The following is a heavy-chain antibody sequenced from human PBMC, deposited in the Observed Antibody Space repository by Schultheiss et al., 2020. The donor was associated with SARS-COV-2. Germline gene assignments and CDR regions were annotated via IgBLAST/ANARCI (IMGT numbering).Heavy chain of an antibody. J-gene: IGHJ6*02. Sequence: GGSLRLSCAASGFTFSSYAMHWVRQAPGKGLEWVSSISSSGGYIFYADSVKGRFTISRDNAKNSLFLQMNSLRAEDTAVYYCAREGYYDSSDYYSAYYYAMDVWGQGTTVTVSS. D-gene: IGHD3-22*01. CDR3: AREGYYDSSDYYSAYYYAMDV. CDR1: GFTFSSYA. CDR2: ISSSGGYI. V-gene: IGHV3-21*01.